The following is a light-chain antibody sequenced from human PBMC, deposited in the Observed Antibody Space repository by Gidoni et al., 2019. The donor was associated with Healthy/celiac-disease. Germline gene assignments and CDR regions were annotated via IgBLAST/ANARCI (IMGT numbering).Light chain of an antibody. V-gene: IGKV1-5*03. CDR1: QSISSW. Sequence: DSQMIQTPSTQSASVGDRVTITCRASQSISSWLAWYQQKPGKAPKLLIYKASSLESGVPSRFSGSGSGTDFTLTLSSLQPDDFATYYCQQYNSYSPFGFGPGTKVDIK. CDR2: KAS. J-gene: IGKJ3*01. CDR3: QQYNSYSPFG.